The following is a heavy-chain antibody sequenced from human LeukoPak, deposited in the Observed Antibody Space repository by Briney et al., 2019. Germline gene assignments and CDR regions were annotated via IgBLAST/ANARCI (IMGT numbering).Heavy chain of an antibody. V-gene: IGHV4-59*01. CDR2: IYYSGST. J-gene: IGHJ4*02. Sequence: SETLSLTCTVSGGSISSYYWSWIRQPPGKGLEWIGYIYYSGSTNYNPSLKSRVTISVDTSKNQFSLKLSPVTAADTAVYYCAREGRVAARYYFDYWGQGTLVTVSS. CDR1: GGSISSYY. D-gene: IGHD2-15*01. CDR3: AREGRVAARYYFDY.